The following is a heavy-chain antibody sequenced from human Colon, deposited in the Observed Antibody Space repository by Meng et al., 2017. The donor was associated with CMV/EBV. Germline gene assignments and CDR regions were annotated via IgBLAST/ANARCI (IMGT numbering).Heavy chain of an antibody. CDR3: TEMGADIAAAAHFDG. CDR1: GFTFSSYG. Sequence: GGSLRLSCAASGFTFSSYGMHWVRQAPGKGLEWVTYIRYDSAYKYSADSVQGRFTISRDNSKNMLYLQMTGLRVEDTAVYYCTEMGADIAAAAHFDGWGQGTLVTVSS. CDR2: IRYDSAYK. V-gene: IGHV3-30*02. J-gene: IGHJ4*02. D-gene: IGHD6-13*01.